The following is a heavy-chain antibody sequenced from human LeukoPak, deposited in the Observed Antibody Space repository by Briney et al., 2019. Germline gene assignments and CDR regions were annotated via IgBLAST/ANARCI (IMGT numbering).Heavy chain of an antibody. Sequence: SETLSLTCTVSGGSISSSSYYWGWIRQPPGKGLEWIGSIYYSGSTYYNPSLKSRVTISVDTSKNQFSLKLSSVTAADTAVYYCARYTVRTVQQNIDYWGQGTLVTVSS. V-gene: IGHV4-39*07. CDR1: GGSISSSSYY. CDR2: IYYSGST. CDR3: ARYTVRTVQQNIDY. J-gene: IGHJ4*02. D-gene: IGHD4-17*01.